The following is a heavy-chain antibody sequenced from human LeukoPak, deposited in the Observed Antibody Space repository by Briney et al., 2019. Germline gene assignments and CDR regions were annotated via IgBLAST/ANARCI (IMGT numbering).Heavy chain of an antibody. CDR3: SRALDLMTTVTALGFDY. Sequence: GGSLSLSCAPSRFTYSTYSMNWVRQATAQGLDWVSSISTIISYIYYTNSLTGRFTTSRDNPKHSLYLQMNDLRAQHTALCFDSRALDLMTTVTALGFDYWGQGTLVTVSS. D-gene: IGHD4-17*01. J-gene: IGHJ4*02. CDR1: RFTYSTYS. V-gene: IGHV3-21*01. CDR2: ISTIISYI.